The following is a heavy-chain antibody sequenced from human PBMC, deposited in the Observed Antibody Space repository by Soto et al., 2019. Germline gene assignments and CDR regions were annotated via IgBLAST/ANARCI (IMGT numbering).Heavy chain of an antibody. CDR1: GFTFSSYA. J-gene: IGHJ5*02. D-gene: IGHD2-2*01. V-gene: IGHV3-23*01. CDR3: AKPDCSSTSCKSANWFDP. CDR2: ISGSGGST. Sequence: PXGSLRLSCAASGFTFSSYAMSWVRQAPGKGLEWVSAISGSGGSTYYADSVKGRFTISRDNSKNTLYLQMNSLRAEDTAVYYCAKPDCSSTSCKSANWFDPWGQGTLVTVSS.